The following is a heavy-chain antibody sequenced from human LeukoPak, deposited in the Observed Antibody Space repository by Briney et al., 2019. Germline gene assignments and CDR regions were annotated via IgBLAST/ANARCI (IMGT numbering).Heavy chain of an antibody. J-gene: IGHJ4*02. V-gene: IGHV7-4-1*02. Sequence: ASVKVSCKASGYTFTSYAMNWVRQAPGQGLEWMGWINTNTGNPTYAQGFTGRFVFSLDTSVSTAYLQISSLKAEDTAVYYCAGDLQTYYDLWSGYQAFDYWGQGTLVTVSS. D-gene: IGHD3-3*01. CDR3: AGDLQTYYDLWSGYQAFDY. CDR1: GYTFTSYA. CDR2: INTNTGNP.